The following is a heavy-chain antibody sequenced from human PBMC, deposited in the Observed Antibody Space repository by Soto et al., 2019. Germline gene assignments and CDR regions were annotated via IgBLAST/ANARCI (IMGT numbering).Heavy chain of an antibody. CDR2: ISGSGGST. Sequence: PGGSLRLSCAASGFTFSSYAMSWVRQAPGKGLEWVSAISGSGGSTYYADSVKGRFTISRDNSKNTLYLQMNSLRAEDTAVYYCAKDTNYDFWSGYWAYYYGMDVWGQGTTVTVSS. CDR3: AKDTNYDFWSGYWAYYYGMDV. D-gene: IGHD3-3*01. CDR1: GFTFSSYA. V-gene: IGHV3-23*01. J-gene: IGHJ6*02.